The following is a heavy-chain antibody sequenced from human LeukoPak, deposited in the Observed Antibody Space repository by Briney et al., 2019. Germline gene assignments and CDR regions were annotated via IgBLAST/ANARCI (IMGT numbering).Heavy chain of an antibody. CDR1: GYTFNGFY. CDR3: ARWMATVTTPVY. CDR2: INPNSGGT. Sequence: ASVKVSCKASGYTFNGFYLRWVRQAPGQGLEWMGWINPNSGGTNYAQKFQGRVTMTRDTSISTAYMELSRLRSDDTAVYYCARWMATVTTPVYWGQGTLVTVSS. D-gene: IGHD4-11*01. V-gene: IGHV1-2*02. J-gene: IGHJ4*02.